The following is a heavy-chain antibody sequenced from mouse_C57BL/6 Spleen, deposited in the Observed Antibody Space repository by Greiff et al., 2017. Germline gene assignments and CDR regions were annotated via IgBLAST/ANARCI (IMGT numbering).Heavy chain of an antibody. CDR3: ARSGDSPWLAY. CDR1: GYTFTDYY. J-gene: IGHJ3*01. Sequence: EVQLQQSGPELVKPGASVKISCKASGYTFTDYYMNWVKQSHGKGLEWIGDINPNNGGTSYNQKFKGKATLTVDKSSSTAYMELRSLTSEDSAVYYCARSGDSPWLAYWGQGTLVTVSA. CDR2: INPNNGGT. V-gene: IGHV1-26*01. D-gene: IGHD3-2*01.